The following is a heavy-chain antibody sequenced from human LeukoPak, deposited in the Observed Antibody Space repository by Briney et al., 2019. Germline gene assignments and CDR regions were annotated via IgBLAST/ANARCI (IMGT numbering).Heavy chain of an antibody. CDR2: IYSGGST. D-gene: IGHD2-2*01. V-gene: IGHV3-53*01. CDR3: ARVGCSSTSCYWGVGYFDY. Sequence: GGSLRLSCAASGLTVSSNSMSWVRQAPGKGLEWVSFIYSGGSTYYADSLNGRFTISRDNSKNTLYLQMNSLRAEDTAVYYCARVGCSSTSCYWGVGYFDYWGQGTLVTVSS. CDR1: GLTVSSNS. J-gene: IGHJ4*02.